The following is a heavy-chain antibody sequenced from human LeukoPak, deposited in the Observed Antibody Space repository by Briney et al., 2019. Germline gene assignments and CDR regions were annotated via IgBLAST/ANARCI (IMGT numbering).Heavy chain of an antibody. V-gene: IGHV3-7*04. CDR3: ARGRSGSFDY. CDR2: INQDGSED. CDR1: GFTFSSYS. J-gene: IGHJ4*02. D-gene: IGHD3-10*01. Sequence: QPGGSLRLSCAASGFTFSSYSMNWVRQAPGIGLEWVAIINQDGSEDYYVDSLKDRFTISRDNAKNSLYLEMNNLRAEDTAIYYCARGRSGSFDYWGQGTLVTVSS.